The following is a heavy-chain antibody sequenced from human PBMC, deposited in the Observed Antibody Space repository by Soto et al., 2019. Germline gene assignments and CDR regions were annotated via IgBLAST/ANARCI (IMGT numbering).Heavy chain of an antibody. D-gene: IGHD2-21*02. Sequence: PSETLSLTCAVSGDSIGGVGYWSWIRQFPGRGLEWIGCISSSGSTYYNPALSNRISLSLDTSQNQFSLKLLSVTAVDTAIYYCARSGVTGIVIPSHWFDPWGQGTLVTVSS. J-gene: IGHJ5*02. CDR3: ARSGVTGIVIPSHWFDP. CDR1: GDSIGGVGY. CDR2: ISSSGST. V-gene: IGHV4-31*11.